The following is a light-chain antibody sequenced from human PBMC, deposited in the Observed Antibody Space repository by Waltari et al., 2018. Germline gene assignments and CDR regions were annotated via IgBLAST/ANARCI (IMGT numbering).Light chain of an antibody. CDR1: SRDVGFYNY. Sequence: QSALTQPTSVSGSPGQSITISCTGTSRDVGFYNYVSWYQQYPGKVPQLLIYDVSDRPSGFSSRFSGSKSGNTASLTISGLQADDEADYYCNSYTGSSSWVFGGWTKLTVL. CDR2: DVS. J-gene: IGLJ3*02. V-gene: IGLV2-14*01. CDR3: NSYTGSSSWV.